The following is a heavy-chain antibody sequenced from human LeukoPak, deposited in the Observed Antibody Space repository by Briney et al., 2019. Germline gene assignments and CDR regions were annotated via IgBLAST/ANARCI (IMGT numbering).Heavy chain of an antibody. D-gene: IGHD3-10*01. V-gene: IGHV4-4*07. CDR2: IYTSGST. CDR1: GASISTYY. CDR3: AGNYYGSGSYYSEDRY. Sequence: PSETLSLTCSVSGASISTYYWSWIRQPAGKGLEWIGRIYTSGSTNYNPSLKSRVTISVDTSKNQFSLKLSSVTAADTAVYYCAGNYYGSGSYYSEDRYWGQGTLVTVSS. J-gene: IGHJ4*02.